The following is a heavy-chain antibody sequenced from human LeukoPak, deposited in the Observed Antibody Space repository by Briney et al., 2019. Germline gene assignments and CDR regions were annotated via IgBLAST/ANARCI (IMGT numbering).Heavy chain of an antibody. CDR2: IISGGSNT. D-gene: IGHD3-10*01. Sequence: AIISGGSNTYYADSVKGRFTISRDNSKNTLYLQMNSLRAEDTAVYYCARGKKYYFDYWGQGTLVTVSS. J-gene: IGHJ4*02. V-gene: IGHV3-NL1*01. CDR3: ARGKKYYFDY.